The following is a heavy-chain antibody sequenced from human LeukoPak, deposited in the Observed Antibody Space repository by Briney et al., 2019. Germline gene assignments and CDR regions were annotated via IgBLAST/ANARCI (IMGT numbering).Heavy chain of an antibody. V-gene: IGHV4-31*03. J-gene: IGHJ4*02. D-gene: IGHD2-21*02. CDR2: IYYSGST. Sequence: SQTLSLTCTVSGGSISSGGYYWSWIRQHPGKGLEWIGYIYYSGSTYYNPSPKSRVTISVDTSKNQFSLKLSSVTAADTAVYYCARAVVGVTYFDYWGQGTLVTVSS. CDR1: GGSISSGGYY. CDR3: ARAVVGVTYFDY.